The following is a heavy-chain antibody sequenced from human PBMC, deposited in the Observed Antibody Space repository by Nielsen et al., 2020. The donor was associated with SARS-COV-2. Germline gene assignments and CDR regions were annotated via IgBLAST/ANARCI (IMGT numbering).Heavy chain of an antibody. CDR1: GGSISPYF. Sequence: SETLSLTCTVSGGSISPYFWSWVRQPPGKGLEWIGYIYYSGSTNYNPSLKSRVTISVDTSKNQFSLKLSSVTAADTAVYYCARESGNSYDSSAYYFDYWGQGTLVTVSS. CDR3: ARESGNSYDSSAYYFDY. V-gene: IGHV4-59*01. CDR2: IYYSGST. J-gene: IGHJ4*02. D-gene: IGHD3-22*01.